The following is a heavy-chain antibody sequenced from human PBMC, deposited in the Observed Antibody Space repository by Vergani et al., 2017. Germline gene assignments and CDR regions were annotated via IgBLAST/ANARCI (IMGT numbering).Heavy chain of an antibody. CDR2: IYHSGST. D-gene: IGHD3-3*01. CDR3: ARLRDFWSGYYTGSDAFDN. CDR1: GPSIISGYY. V-gene: IGHV4-38-2*01. Sequence: QEQLKESGPGLVKPSETLSLNCAVSGPSIISGYYLGWIRQPPGKGLEWLGTIYHSGSTYYNPSLKSRVTMSVDTSKKQFSLKLTSVTAADTAVYYCARLRDFWSGYYTGSDAFDNWGQGTMVTVSS. J-gene: IGHJ3*02.